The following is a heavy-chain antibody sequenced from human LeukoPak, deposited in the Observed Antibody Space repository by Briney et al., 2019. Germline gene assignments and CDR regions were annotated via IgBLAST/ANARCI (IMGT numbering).Heavy chain of an antibody. CDR1: GYALTTYA. V-gene: IGHV1-3*01. Sequence: ASVKVSCKAPGYALTTYALHWVRQAPGEGLEWMGWINAGNDNTKYSQKFQGRLTITRDTSASTAYVELSSLRSEDTAVYYCARDSSGWLEYWGQGTLVTVSS. D-gene: IGHD6-19*01. J-gene: IGHJ4*02. CDR3: ARDSSGWLEY. CDR2: INAGNDNT.